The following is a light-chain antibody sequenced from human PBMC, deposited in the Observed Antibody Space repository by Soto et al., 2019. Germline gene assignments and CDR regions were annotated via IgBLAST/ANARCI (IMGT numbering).Light chain of an antibody. CDR2: GAS. CDR3: QQYNDWPPYT. V-gene: IGKV3-15*01. J-gene: IGKJ2*01. Sequence: EIVMTQSPATLSVSPGERATLSCRASQSVSGRLAWYQQKPGQAPWLLIYGASSRATGIPARFSGSGSGTEFTLTISSLQSEDFAVYYCQQYNDWPPYTFGQGTKVEIK. CDR1: QSVSGR.